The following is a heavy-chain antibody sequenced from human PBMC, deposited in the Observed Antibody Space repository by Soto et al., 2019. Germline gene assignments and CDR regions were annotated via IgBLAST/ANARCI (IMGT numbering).Heavy chain of an antibody. J-gene: IGHJ5*02. CDR2: IYFSGAT. CDR1: GGSINYYY. CDR3: ARGPTDLDP. V-gene: IGHV4-4*07. Sequence: QVQLQESGPRLVKSSETLSLICTVSGGSINYYYWTWIRQSAGKGLEWMGRIYFSGATDYNPSLQSRITISVDTSKNEVHLKLTSVTAADTAIYYCARGPTDLDPWGQGIHVTVSS.